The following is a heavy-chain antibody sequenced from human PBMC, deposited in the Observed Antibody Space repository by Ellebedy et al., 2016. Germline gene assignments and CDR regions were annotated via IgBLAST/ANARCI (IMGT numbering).Heavy chain of an antibody. V-gene: IGHV1-46*04. CDR2: INPSDGGT. Sequence: ASVKVSCKASGYTFTNNYIHWVRQAPGQGPEWMGIINPSDGGTVYAQKLLGRVTMTSDTSTSTVYMELRSLGSEDTAVYYCARDRYSSSGRKRGSMDVWGQGTTVTVFS. CDR1: GYTFTNNY. J-gene: IGHJ6*02. D-gene: IGHD6-13*01. CDR3: ARDRYSSSGRKRGSMDV.